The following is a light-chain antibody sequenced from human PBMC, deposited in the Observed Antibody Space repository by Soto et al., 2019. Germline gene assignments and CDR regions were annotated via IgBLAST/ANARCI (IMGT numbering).Light chain of an antibody. CDR3: QKYDSAPWT. V-gene: IGKV1-27*01. CDR1: QGISKY. Sequence: DVQMTQSPSSLSASVGDRVTITCRASQGISKYLAWYQQKPGKVPRLLIYVASTLQSGVPSRFSGSGSGTDFILTISSLQPDDVATYYYQKYDSAPWTFGQGTKVEIK. CDR2: VAS. J-gene: IGKJ1*01.